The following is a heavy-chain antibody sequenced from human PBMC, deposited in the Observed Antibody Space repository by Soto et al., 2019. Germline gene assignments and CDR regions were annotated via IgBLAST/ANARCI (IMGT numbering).Heavy chain of an antibody. V-gene: IGHV3-30-3*01. D-gene: IGHD2-2*01. CDR3: ARNIVPRSDYYGMDV. CDR2: ISYDGSNK. J-gene: IGHJ6*01. Sequence: QVQLVESGGGVVQPGRSLRLSCAASGFTFSSYAMHWVRQAPGKGLEWVAVISYDGSNKYYADSVKGRFTISRDNSKNTLYLQMNSLRAEDTAVYYCARNIVPRSDYYGMDVW. CDR1: GFTFSSYA.